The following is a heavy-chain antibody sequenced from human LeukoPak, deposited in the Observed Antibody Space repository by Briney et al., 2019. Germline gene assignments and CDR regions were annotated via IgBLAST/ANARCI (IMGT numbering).Heavy chain of an antibody. V-gene: IGHV1-8*03. CDR2: MNPNSGNT. CDR3: ARANYGDSGWFDP. CDR1: GYTFTSYD. D-gene: IGHD4-17*01. Sequence: ASVKVSCKASGYTFTSYDINWVRQATGQGLEWTGWMNPNSGNTGYAQKFQGRVTITRNTSISTAYMELSSLRSEDTAVYYCARANYGDSGWFDPWGQGTLVTVSS. J-gene: IGHJ5*02.